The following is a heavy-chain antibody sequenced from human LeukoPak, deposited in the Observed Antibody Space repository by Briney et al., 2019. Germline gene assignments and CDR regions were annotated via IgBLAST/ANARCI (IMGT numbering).Heavy chain of an antibody. CDR1: GVSFSCYF. V-gene: IGHV4-34*01. Sequence: SETLPHTCGVYGVSFSCYFWSWIPQPPGKGLEWIGEINHSESTNYNPSLKSRVTISVDTSKNQFSLKLSSVTAADTAVYYCARGPYYDILTGYYRGFDYWGQGTLVTVSS. D-gene: IGHD3-9*01. CDR3: ARGPYYDILTGYYRGFDY. CDR2: INHSEST. J-gene: IGHJ4*02.